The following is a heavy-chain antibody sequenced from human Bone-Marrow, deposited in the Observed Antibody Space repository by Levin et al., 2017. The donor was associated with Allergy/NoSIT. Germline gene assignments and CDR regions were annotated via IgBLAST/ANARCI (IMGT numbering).Heavy chain of an antibody. D-gene: IGHD5-18*01. CDR1: GFTVGNNY. CDR2: IYSGGST. V-gene: IGHV3-53*01. Sequence: GGSLRLSCVASGFTVGNNYMSWVRQAPGKGLEWVSVIYSGGSTYYADSVKGRFTVSRDSSKNILFLQMNSLTAADTAVYYCAGYTAKDYWGRGTLVTVSS. CDR3: AGYTAKDY. J-gene: IGHJ4*02.